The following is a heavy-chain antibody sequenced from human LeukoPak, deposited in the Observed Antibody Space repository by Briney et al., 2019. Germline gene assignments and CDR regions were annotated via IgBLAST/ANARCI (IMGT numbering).Heavy chain of an antibody. CDR2: ISSNGGST. Sequence: PGGSLRLSCSASGFTFSSYAMHWVRQAPGKGLEYVSAISSNGGSTYYADSVKGRFTISRDNSKNTLYLQVSSLRAEDTAVYYCVKDRGYCSSTSCLFDYWGQGTLVTVSS. CDR1: GFTFSSYA. J-gene: IGHJ4*02. CDR3: VKDRGYCSSTSCLFDY. D-gene: IGHD2-2*01. V-gene: IGHV3-64D*09.